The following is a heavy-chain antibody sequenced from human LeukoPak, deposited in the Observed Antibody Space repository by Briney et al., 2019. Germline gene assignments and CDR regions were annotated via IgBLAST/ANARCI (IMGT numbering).Heavy chain of an antibody. V-gene: IGHV3-74*01. Sequence: GGSLRLSCAASGFTFSTYWMHWVRQPQAKGLVWVSRISIDGNSTTYADSVKGRITISRDNAKNSLSLQMNRLRAEDTAVYYCARDLSTGGASDYWGQGTLVTVSS. CDR1: GFTFSTYW. CDR2: ISIDGNST. CDR3: ARDLSTGGASDY. J-gene: IGHJ4*02. D-gene: IGHD3-16*01.